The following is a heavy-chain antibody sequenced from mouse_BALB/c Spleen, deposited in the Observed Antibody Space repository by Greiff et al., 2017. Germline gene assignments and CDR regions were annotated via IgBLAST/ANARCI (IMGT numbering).Heavy chain of an antibody. J-gene: IGHJ1*01. CDR1: GFNIKDTY. V-gene: IGHV14-3*02. CDR2: IDPANGNT. Sequence: VQLKQSGAELVKPGASVKLSCTASGFNIKDTYMHWVKQRPEQGLEWIGRIDPANGNTKYDPKFQGKATITADTSSNTAYLQLSSLTSEDTAVYYCARSHITTVKGSYWYFDVWGAGTTVTVSS. D-gene: IGHD1-1*01. CDR3: ARSHITTVKGSYWYFDV.